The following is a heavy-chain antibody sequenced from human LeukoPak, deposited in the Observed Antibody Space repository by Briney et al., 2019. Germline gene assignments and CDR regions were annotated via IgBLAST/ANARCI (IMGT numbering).Heavy chain of an antibody. D-gene: IGHD4-11*01. Sequence: GGSLRLSCAASGFTFSSYAMTWVRQAPGKGLEWISAINGGAYSTSYADSVKGRFTISRDNSKNTLYLQMNSLRAEDTAVYYCTNASDGMDYSNYVRFDPWGQGTLVTVSS. CDR3: TNASDGMDYSNYVRFDP. CDR2: INGGAYST. CDR1: GFTFSSYA. J-gene: IGHJ5*02. V-gene: IGHV3-23*01.